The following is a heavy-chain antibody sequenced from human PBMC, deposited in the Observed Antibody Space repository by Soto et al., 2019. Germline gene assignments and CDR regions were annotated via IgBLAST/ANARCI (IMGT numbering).Heavy chain of an antibody. V-gene: IGHV4-59*01. CDR1: GGSISSYY. J-gene: IGHJ4*02. CDR2: IYYSGST. Sequence: LSLTCTVSGGSISSYYWSRIRQPPGKGLEWIGYIYYSGSTNYNPSLKSRVTISVDTSKNQFSLKLSSVTAADTAVYYCARVTSGYCDYWGQGTLVTVFS. CDR3: ARVTSGYCDY. D-gene: IGHD3-22*01.